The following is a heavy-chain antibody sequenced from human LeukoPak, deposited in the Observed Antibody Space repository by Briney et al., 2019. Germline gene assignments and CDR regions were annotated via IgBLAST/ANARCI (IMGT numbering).Heavy chain of an antibody. D-gene: IGHD2-2*01. J-gene: IGHJ5*02. CDR1: GGSISSGGYY. V-gene: IGHV4-31*03. CDR2: IYYSGST. Sequence: PSQTLSLTCTVSGGSISSGGYYWSWIRQHLGKGLEWIGYIYYSGSTYYNPSLKSRVTISVDTSKNQFSLKLSSVTAADTAVYYCASRYCSSTSCYWFDPWGQGTLVTVSS. CDR3: ASRYCSSTSCYWFDP.